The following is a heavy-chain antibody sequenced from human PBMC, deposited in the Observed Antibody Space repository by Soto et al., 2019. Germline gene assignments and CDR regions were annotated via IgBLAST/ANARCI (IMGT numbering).Heavy chain of an antibody. CDR3: ARDSQTTVNTY. Sequence: GASVKLSCKASGYTFTSYGMSWVRQAPGQGLEWMGWISAYNGNTNYAQKLQGRVTMTTDTSTSTAYMELRSLRSDDTAVYYCARDSQTTVNTYWGQGTLVTVSS. CDR1: GYTFTSYG. J-gene: IGHJ4*02. D-gene: IGHD4-17*01. CDR2: ISAYNGNT. V-gene: IGHV1-18*01.